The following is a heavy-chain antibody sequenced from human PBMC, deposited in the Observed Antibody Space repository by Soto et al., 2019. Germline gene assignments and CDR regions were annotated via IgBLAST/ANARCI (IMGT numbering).Heavy chain of an antibody. CDR2: TSYDGSNK. Sequence: QVQLVESGGGVVQPGRSLRLSCAASGFTFSSYVMYWVRQAPGKGLEWVAVTSYDGSNKYYADSVKGRFTISRDNSKNTLYLQMNSLRSEDTAVYYCARAGFDGCRCYTLVGLRYGMDAWGQWTTVTVSS. J-gene: IGHJ6*02. V-gene: IGHV3-30-3*01. CDR1: GFTFSSYV. D-gene: IGHD2-15*01. CDR3: ARAGFDGCRCYTLVGLRYGMDA.